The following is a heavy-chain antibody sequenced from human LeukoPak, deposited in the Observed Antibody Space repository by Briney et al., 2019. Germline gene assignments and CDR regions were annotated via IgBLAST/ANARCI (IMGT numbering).Heavy chain of an antibody. V-gene: IGHV4-39*01. CDR1: GGSISSSSYY. D-gene: IGHD6-19*01. CDR3: ARLGSSAPLYYFDY. Sequence: PSETLSLTCTVSGGSISSSSYYWGWIRQPPGKGLEWIGNIYYSGSTHYNPSLKSRVTISADTSKNQFSLKLSSVTAADSAMYYCARLGSSAPLYYFDYWGQGTLVTVSS. CDR2: IYYSGST. J-gene: IGHJ4*02.